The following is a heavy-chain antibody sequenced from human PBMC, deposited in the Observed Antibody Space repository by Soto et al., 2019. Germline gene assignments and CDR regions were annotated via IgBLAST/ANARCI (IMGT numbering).Heavy chain of an antibody. CDR3: TRGKYGAFYYYYGMDV. CDR1: GGSISSYY. J-gene: IGHJ6*02. V-gene: IGHV4-59*01. CDR2: IYYSGST. Sequence: SETLSLTCTVSGGSISSYYWSWIRQPPGKGLEWIGYIYYSGSTNYNPSLKSRVTISVDTSKNQFSLKLSSVTAADTAVYYCTRGKYGAFYYYYGMDVWGQGTTVTVSS. D-gene: IGHD4-17*01.